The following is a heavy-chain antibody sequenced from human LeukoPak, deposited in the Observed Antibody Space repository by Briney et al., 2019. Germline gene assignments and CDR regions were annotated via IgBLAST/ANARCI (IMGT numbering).Heavy chain of an antibody. J-gene: IGHJ4*02. Sequence: ASVKVSCKASGYTFTGYYMHWVRQASGQGLEWMGWINPNSGGTNYAQKFQGRVTMTRDTSISAAYMELSRLRSDDTAVYYCARGGAGEGYCSSSSCYGHDYWGQGTLVTVSS. D-gene: IGHD2-15*01. CDR1: GYTFTGYY. CDR3: ARGGAGEGYCSSSSCYGHDY. V-gene: IGHV1-2*02. CDR2: INPNSGGT.